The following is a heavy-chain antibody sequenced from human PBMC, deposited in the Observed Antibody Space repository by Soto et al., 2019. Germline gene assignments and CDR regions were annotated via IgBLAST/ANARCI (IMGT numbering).Heavy chain of an antibody. J-gene: IGHJ5*02. CDR3: ARGIVVVVAATRANWFDP. Sequence: SETLSLTCTVSGGSISSGGYYWSWIRQHPGKGLEWIGYIYYSGSTYYNPSLKSRVTISVDTSKNQFSLKLSSVTAADTAVYYCARGIVVVVAATRANWFDPWGQGTLVTVSS. CDR2: IYYSGST. CDR1: GGSISSGGYY. D-gene: IGHD2-15*01. V-gene: IGHV4-31*03.